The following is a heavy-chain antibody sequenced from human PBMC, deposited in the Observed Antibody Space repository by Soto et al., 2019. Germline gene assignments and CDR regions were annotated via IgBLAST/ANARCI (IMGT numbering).Heavy chain of an antibody. CDR3: AXVXSSXXGXXYYFDF. CDR1: SDSIAGENW. J-gene: IGHJ4*02. V-gene: IGHV4-4*02. CDR2: IFHTGGT. Sequence: QVQLQESGPGLVKPSETLSLTCTVSSDSIAGENWWSWVRQPPGMGLEWIGEIFHTGGTNYNPSLKGRVTMEVDKSKNQFSLKLISATAADTAVYXCAXVXSSXXGXXYYFDFWXQGTLVSVSS.